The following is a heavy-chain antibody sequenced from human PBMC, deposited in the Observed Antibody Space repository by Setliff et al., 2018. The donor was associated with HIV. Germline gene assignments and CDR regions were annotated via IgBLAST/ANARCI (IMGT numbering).Heavy chain of an antibody. D-gene: IGHD4-17*01. CDR3: AVRDDYGGRFDY. V-gene: IGHV1-69*13. J-gene: IGHJ4*02. Sequence: SVKVSCKASGGTFSSYAISWVRQAPGQGLEWMGGIIPIFGTANYAQKFQGRVTITADESTSAAYMELSSLRSEDTAVYYCAVRDDYGGRFDYWGQGTLVTVSS. CDR1: GGTFSSYA. CDR2: IIPIFGTA.